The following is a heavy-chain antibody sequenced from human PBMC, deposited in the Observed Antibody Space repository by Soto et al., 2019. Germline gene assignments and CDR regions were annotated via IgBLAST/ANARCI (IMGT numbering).Heavy chain of an antibody. Sequence: GGSLRLSCAASGFTFSSYAMGWVRQGPGKGLEWVAVVSIGGSTHYADSVRGRFTISRDNSKNTLSLQMNSLTAEGTAVYFCAKRRGAGGHFDYWGQGALVTVSS. CDR1: GFTFSSYA. V-gene: IGHV3-23*01. D-gene: IGHD2-15*01. CDR3: AKRRGAGGHFDY. CDR2: VSIGGST. J-gene: IGHJ4*02.